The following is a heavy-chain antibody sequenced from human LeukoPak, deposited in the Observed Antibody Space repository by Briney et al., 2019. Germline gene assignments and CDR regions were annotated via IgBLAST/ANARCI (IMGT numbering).Heavy chain of an antibody. D-gene: IGHD4-17*01. CDR2: ISSSSSYI. CDR1: GFTFSSYS. V-gene: IGHV3-21*01. CDR3: ARPAVPTVTSARGVGYFDY. Sequence: GGSLRLSCAASGFTFSSYSMNWVRQAPGKGLEWVSSISSSSSYIYYADSVKGRFTISRDNAKNSLYLQMNSLRAEDTAVYYCARPAVPTVTSARGVGYFDYWGQGTLVTVSS. J-gene: IGHJ4*02.